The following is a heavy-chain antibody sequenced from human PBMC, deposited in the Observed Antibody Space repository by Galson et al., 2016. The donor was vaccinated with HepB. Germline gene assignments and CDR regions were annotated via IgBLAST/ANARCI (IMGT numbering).Heavy chain of an antibody. CDR1: GGSISSYY. J-gene: IGHJ4*02. V-gene: IGHV4-59*01. D-gene: IGHD3-16*01. CDR3: ARWLGDFAY. Sequence: SETLSLTCTVSGGSISSYYWSWIRQPPGKGLEWIGYIYYSGSTNYNPSLKSRVTISVDTSKNQFSLKLSSVTAADTAVFYFARWLGDFAYWGQGSLVTVSS. CDR2: IYYSGST.